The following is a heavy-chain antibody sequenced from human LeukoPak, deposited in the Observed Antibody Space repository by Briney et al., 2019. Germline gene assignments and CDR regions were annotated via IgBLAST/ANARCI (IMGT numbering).Heavy chain of an antibody. J-gene: IGHJ4*02. CDR1: GFTFSLYS. CDR2: INSDGSWT. V-gene: IGHV3-74*01. Sequence: GGSLRLSCAASGFTFSLYSMNWVRQAPGKGLVWVSHINSDGSWTSYADSVKGRFTISKDNAKNTVYLQMNSLRAEDTAVYYCVGFYETYWGRGTLVTVSS. CDR3: VGFYETY. D-gene: IGHD2/OR15-2a*01.